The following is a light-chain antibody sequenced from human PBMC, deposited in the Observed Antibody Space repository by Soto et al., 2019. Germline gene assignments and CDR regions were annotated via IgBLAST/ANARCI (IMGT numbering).Light chain of an antibody. CDR1: QSIRTY. J-gene: IGKJ1*01. CDR2: GAS. Sequence: DIQMTQSPSSLSASVGDRITITCRASQSIRTYLNWYQQKPGKAPQLLIYGASSLQSGVPSRFSGSESGTDFSLTVSGLQPEDFATYYCQQSYSSPPWTLGQGTKVDTK. CDR3: QQSYSSPPWT. V-gene: IGKV1-39*01.